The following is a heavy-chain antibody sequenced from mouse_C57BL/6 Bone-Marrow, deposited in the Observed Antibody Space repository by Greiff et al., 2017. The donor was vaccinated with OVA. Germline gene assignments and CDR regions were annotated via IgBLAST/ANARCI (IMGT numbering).Heavy chain of an antibody. CDR3: ARSAHYYGSPWYFDV. J-gene: IGHJ1*03. CDR1: GYTFTSYG. CDR2: IYPRSGNT. D-gene: IGHD1-1*01. V-gene: IGHV1-81*01. Sequence: VQLQESGAELARPGASVKLSCKASGYTFTSYGISWVKQRTGQGLEWTGEIYPRSGNTYYNEKFKGKATLTADKSSSTAYMELRSLTSKDSAVYFCARSAHYYGSPWYFDVWGTGTTVTVAS.